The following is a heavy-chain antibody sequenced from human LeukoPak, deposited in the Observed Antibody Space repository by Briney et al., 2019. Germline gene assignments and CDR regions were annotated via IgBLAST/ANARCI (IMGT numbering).Heavy chain of an antibody. D-gene: IGHD3-16*01. V-gene: IGHV1-2*02. J-gene: IGHJ5*02. CDR1: GYTFTSYY. Sequence: ASVKVSCKASGYTFTSYYMHWVRQAPGQGLEWMGWINPNSGGTNYAQKFQGRVTMTRDTSISTAYMELSRLRSDDTAVYYCARDLMITFGGVVNWFDPWGQGTLVTVSS. CDR3: ARDLMITFGGVVNWFDP. CDR2: INPNSGGT.